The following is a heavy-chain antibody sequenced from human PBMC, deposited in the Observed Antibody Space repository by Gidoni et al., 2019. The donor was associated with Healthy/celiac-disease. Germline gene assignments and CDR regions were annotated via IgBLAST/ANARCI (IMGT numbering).Heavy chain of an antibody. J-gene: IGHJ6*02. D-gene: IGHD5-12*01. CDR2: IIPIFGTA. Sequence: QVQLVQSGAEVKKPGSSVKVSCKASGGTFSSYAISWVRQAPGQGLEWMGGIIPIFGTANYAQKFQGRDTITADKSTSTAYMELSSLRSEDTAVYYCARDSPDGYNYVSYYGMDVWGQGTTVTVSS. CDR3: ARDSPDGYNYVSYYGMDV. V-gene: IGHV1-69*06. CDR1: GGTFSSYA.